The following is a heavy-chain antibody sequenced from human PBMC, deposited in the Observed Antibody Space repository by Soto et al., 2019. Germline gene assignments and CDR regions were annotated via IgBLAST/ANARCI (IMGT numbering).Heavy chain of an antibody. Sequence: EVQLVESGGGLVQPGRSLRLSCATSGLTLGNYAMHWVRQPPGKGLEWVSGLSWDSGTIGYAGSVKGRFTISRDNAKNSLYLQMNSLRTEDTALYYCTKDGGTARGAFDVWGQGTRVTVST. D-gene: IGHD1-7*01. J-gene: IGHJ3*01. CDR1: GLTLGNYA. CDR2: LSWDSGTI. V-gene: IGHV3-9*01. CDR3: TKDGGTARGAFDV.